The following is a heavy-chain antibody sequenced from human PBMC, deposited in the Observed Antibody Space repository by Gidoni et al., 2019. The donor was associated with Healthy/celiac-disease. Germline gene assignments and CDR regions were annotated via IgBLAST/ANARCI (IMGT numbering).Heavy chain of an antibody. Sequence: EVQLLESGGGLVQPGGSLRLSCAASGFTFSSYARSWVRQAPGKGLEWGSAMSGSGGSTDYADSVKGRFTISRDNSKNTLYLQMNSLRAEDTAVYYCAKAPGKATVVIWVDYWGQGTLVTVSS. CDR2: MSGSGGST. CDR1: GFTFSSYA. CDR3: AKAPGKATVVIWVDY. D-gene: IGHD4-17*01. J-gene: IGHJ4*02. V-gene: IGHV3-23*01.